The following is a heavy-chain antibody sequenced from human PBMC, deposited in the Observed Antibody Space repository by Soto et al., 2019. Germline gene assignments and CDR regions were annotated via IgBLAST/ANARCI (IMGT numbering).Heavy chain of an antibody. CDR1: GFTFDDYA. CDR2: ISWNSGSI. Sequence: DVQLVESGGGLVQPGRSLRLSCAASGFTFDDYAMHWVRQAPGKGLEWVSGISWNSGSIGYADSVKGRFTISRDNAKNSLYLQMNSLRAEDTALYYCAKGSGYSYGYLGYWGQGTLVTVSS. CDR3: AKGSGYSYGYLGY. V-gene: IGHV3-9*01. D-gene: IGHD5-18*01. J-gene: IGHJ4*02.